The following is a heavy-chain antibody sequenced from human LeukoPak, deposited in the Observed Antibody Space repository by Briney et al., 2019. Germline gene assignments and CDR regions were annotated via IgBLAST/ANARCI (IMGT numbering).Heavy chain of an antibody. D-gene: IGHD2-21*02. J-gene: IGHJ3*02. CDR3: ARYRNCGSDCYDAFDI. CDR2: IYHRGST. V-gene: IGHV4-38-2*02. Sequence: SETLSLTCTVSGYPISSGYYWGWIRQPPGKGLEWIVGIYHRGSTYYNPSLKSRVTISVDTSKNQFSLKLNSVTAADTAVYYCARYRNCGSDCYDAFDIWGQGTMVTVSS. CDR1: GYPISSGYY.